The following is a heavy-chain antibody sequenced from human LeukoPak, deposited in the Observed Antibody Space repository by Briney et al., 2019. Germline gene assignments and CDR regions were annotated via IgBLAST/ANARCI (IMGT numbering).Heavy chain of an antibody. CDR1: GFTFSSYG. V-gene: IGHV3-30*02. D-gene: IGHD1-26*01. J-gene: IGHJ4*02. CDR3: AKSGTVRGSYYFDY. Sequence: GGSLRLSCAASGFTFSSYGMHWVRQAPGKGLEWVAFIRYDGSNKYYADSVKGRFTISRDNSKNTLYLQMNSLRAEDTAVYYCAKSGTVRGSYYFDYWGQGTLVTVSS. CDR2: IRYDGSNK.